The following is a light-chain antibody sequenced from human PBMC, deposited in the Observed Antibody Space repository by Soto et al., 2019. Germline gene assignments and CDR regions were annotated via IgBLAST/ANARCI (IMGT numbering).Light chain of an antibody. CDR3: QQRSNWPLT. CDR2: DAS. J-gene: IGKJ1*01. V-gene: IGKV3-11*01. Sequence: EVVMTQSPATLSVSPGERATLSCMASQSVSRYLAWYQQKPGQAPRLLISDASNRATGIPARFSGSGSGTDFTLTISSLEPEDFAVYYCQQRSNWPLTFGQGTKVDIK. CDR1: QSVSRY.